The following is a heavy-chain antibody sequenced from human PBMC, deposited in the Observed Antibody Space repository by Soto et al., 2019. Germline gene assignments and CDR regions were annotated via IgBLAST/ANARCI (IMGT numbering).Heavy chain of an antibody. D-gene: IGHD3-9*01. CDR3: ARADVNYDILTGWARYYYGMDV. Sequence: SETLSLTCAVSGGSITSNWWSWVHQPPGKGLEWIGDIYHSGSTNYNPSLKSRVTISVDTSKNQFSLKLSSVTAADTAVYYCARADVNYDILTGWARYYYGMDVWGQGTTVTVSS. CDR1: GGSITSNW. V-gene: IGHV4-4*02. J-gene: IGHJ6*02. CDR2: IYHSGST.